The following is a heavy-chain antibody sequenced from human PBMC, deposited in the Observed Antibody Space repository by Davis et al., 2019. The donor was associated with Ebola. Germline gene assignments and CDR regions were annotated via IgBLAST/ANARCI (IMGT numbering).Heavy chain of an antibody. Sequence: SETLSLTCAVYGGSFKSYYWNWIRQPPGKGLEWIGEITHSGSSKYNPSLKSRVTMSADTSKNQVSLKLSSVTAADTAVYYCVRSVTMIRGVIPWFDPWGQGTLVAVSS. J-gene: IGHJ5*01. V-gene: IGHV4-34*01. CDR3: VRSVTMIRGVIPWFDP. CDR1: GGSFKSYY. CDR2: ITHSGSS. D-gene: IGHD3-10*01.